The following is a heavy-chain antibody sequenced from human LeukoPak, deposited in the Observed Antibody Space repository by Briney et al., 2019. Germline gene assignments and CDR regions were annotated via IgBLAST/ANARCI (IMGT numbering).Heavy chain of an antibody. CDR2: IKSKTDGGTT. V-gene: IGHV3-15*01. J-gene: IGHJ4*02. Sequence: GGSLRLSCAASGFTFSNAWMSWVRQAPGKGLEWVGRIKSKTDGGTTDYAAPVKGRFTISRDDSKNTLYLQMNSLKTEDTAVSYCTTLHYDFWSGYTNYFDYWGQGTLVTVSS. CDR1: GFTFSNAW. D-gene: IGHD3-3*01. CDR3: TTLHYDFWSGYTNYFDY.